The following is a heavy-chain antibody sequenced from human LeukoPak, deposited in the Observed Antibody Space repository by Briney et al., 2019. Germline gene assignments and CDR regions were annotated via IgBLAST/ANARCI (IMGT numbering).Heavy chain of an antibody. J-gene: IGHJ5*02. CDR2: IYPGDSDT. V-gene: IGHV5-51*01. CDR1: GYSFTSYW. CDR3: ARRYYGSGSYYNWFDP. D-gene: IGHD3-10*01. Sequence: GESLKISCKGSGYSFTSYWIGWVRQMPGKGLERMGIIYPGDSDTRYSPSFQGQVTISADKSISTAYLQWSSLEASDTAMYYCARRYYGSGSYYNWFDPWGQGTLVTVSS.